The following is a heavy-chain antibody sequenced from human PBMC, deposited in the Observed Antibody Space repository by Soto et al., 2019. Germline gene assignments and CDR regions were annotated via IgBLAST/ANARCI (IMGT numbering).Heavy chain of an antibody. CDR1: GGSISSGGYS. Sequence: QLQLQESGSGLVKPSQTLSLTCAVSGGSISSGGYSWSWIRQPPGKGLEWIGYIYHSGSTYYNPSLKSRVTISVDRSKNQFSLKLSSVTAADTAVYYCATRTVARYGGWFDPWGQGTLVTVSS. J-gene: IGHJ5*02. CDR2: IYHSGST. CDR3: ATRTVARYGGWFDP. D-gene: IGHD4-17*01. V-gene: IGHV4-30-2*01.